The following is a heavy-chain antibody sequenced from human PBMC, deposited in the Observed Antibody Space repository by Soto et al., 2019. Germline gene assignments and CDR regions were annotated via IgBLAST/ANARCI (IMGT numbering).Heavy chain of an antibody. J-gene: IGHJ4*02. CDR3: ARGLDSDSSGYPLNYFDY. V-gene: IGHV4-34*01. CDR2: INHSGST. CDR1: GGSFSGYY. D-gene: IGHD3-22*01. Sequence: PSGTLSLTCAVYGGSFSGYYRSWIRRPPGKGLEWIGEINHSGSTNYNPSLKSRVTISVDTSKNQFSLKLSSVTAADTAVYYCARGLDSDSSGYPLNYFDYWGQGTLVTVSS.